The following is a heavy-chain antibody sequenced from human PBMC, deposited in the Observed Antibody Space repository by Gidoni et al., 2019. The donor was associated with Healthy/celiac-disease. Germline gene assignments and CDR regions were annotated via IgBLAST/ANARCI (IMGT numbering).Heavy chain of an antibody. J-gene: IGHJ6*02. Sequence: QVQLHQWGAGLFKPSETLSLTCAVYGCSFSGYYWSWLRQPPGKGLEWIGEINHSGSNNYNPSLKSRVTIAVDKTKNQFALKLSSVTDADTAVYYCARGRVPAATYGVEDDYGMDVWGQGTTVTVSS. CDR1: GCSFSGYY. CDR2: INHSGSN. CDR3: ARGRVPAATYGVEDDYGMDV. D-gene: IGHD2-2*01. V-gene: IGHV4-34*01.